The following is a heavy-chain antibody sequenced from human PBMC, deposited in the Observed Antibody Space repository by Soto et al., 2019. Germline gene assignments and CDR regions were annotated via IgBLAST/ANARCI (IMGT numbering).Heavy chain of an antibody. Sequence: PSETLSLTCTISTDSVSGADFYWGWVRQSPGKGLQWTGNIYYTETTNYNPSLESRVTISIDKSKNQLSLKMRSVTPADTAVYYCAGSGATIKYYQIGFDVWGQGTTVTVS. CDR1: TDSVSGADFY. CDR2: IYYTETT. J-gene: IGHJ6*02. D-gene: IGHD5-12*01. V-gene: IGHV4-61*08. CDR3: AGSGATIKYYQIGFDV.